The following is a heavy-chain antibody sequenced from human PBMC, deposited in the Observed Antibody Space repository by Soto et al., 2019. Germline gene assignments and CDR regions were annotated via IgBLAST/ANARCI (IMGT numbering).Heavy chain of an antibody. D-gene: IGHD2-2*01. V-gene: IGHV3-23*01. Sequence: GGSLRLSCAASGFTFSTYAMSWVRQAPRKGLEWVSAISGNGGDYTYYADSVKGRFTISRDNSKNTLYLQMNSLRAEDTAVYYCVPLCRYCSTTTPSRGQGTLVTVSS. CDR2: ISGNGGDYT. CDR3: VPLCRYCSTTTPS. J-gene: IGHJ4*02. CDR1: GFTFSTYA.